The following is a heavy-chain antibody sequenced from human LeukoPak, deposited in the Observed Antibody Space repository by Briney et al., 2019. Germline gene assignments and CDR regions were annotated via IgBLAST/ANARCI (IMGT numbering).Heavy chain of an antibody. V-gene: IGHV4-59*08. CDR2: IYYSGST. J-gene: IGHJ5*02. Sequence: PSETLSLTCTVSGGSISSYYWSWIRLPPGKGLEWIGYIYYSGSTNYNPSLKSRVTISVDTSKNQFSLKLSSVTAADTAVYYCARHQTDIVVVPAAAFDPWGQGTLVTVSS. CDR1: GGSISSYY. D-gene: IGHD2-2*01. CDR3: ARHQTDIVVVPAAAFDP.